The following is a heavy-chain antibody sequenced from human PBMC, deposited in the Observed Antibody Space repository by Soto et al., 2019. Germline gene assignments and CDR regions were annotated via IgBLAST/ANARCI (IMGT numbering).Heavy chain of an antibody. CDR2: IYYSGST. Sequence: SETLSLTCTVSGGSISSGGYYWSWIRQHPGKGLEWIGYIYYSGSTYYNPSLKSRVTISVDTSKNQFSLKLSSVTAADTAVYYCARGTVDTAMNYWGQGTLVTVSS. CDR3: ARGTVDTAMNY. D-gene: IGHD5-18*01. CDR1: GGSISSGGYY. J-gene: IGHJ4*02. V-gene: IGHV4-31*03.